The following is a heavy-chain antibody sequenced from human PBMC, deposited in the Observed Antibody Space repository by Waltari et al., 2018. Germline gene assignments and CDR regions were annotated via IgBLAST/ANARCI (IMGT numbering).Heavy chain of an antibody. V-gene: IGHV4-39*02. Sequence: QLQLQESGPGLVKPSETLSLTCTVSGGSISSSSYYWGWIRQPPGRGLRWLGSIYYSGSTYYSPSLKSRVTISVDTSKNHFSLKLSSVTAADTAVYYCATSGSAPYCSTASCYSTWFDPWGQGTLVTVSS. CDR1: GGSISSSSYY. CDR3: ATSGSAPYCSTASCYSTWFDP. J-gene: IGHJ5*02. D-gene: IGHD2-2*01. CDR2: IYYSGST.